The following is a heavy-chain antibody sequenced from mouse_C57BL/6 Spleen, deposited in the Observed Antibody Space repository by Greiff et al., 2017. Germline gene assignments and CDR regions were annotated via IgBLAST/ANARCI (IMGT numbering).Heavy chain of an antibody. CDR2: ILPGIAST. J-gene: IGHJ4*01. CDR1: GYTFTGFW. V-gene: IGHV1-9*01. Sequence: QVQLQQPGADLMKPGASVKFSCKATGYTFTGFWLVWVKQRPGHGLEWIGEILPGIASTTYNEKFKGKATYTADTSSNTAYMQLSSLTTEESAIYYCARPPHYYAMDYWGQGTSVTVSS. D-gene: IGHD6-1*01. CDR3: ARPPHYYAMDY.